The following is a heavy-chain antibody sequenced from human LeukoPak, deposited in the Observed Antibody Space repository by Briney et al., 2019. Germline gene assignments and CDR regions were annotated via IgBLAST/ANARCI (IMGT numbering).Heavy chain of an antibody. CDR1: GGSISSSSHY. CDR2: GTMYYSAST. CDR3: ARWGIAAHDAFDI. D-gene: IGHD6-13*01. Sequence: SETLSLTCTVSGGSISSSSHYWGWIRQPPGKGLEWIGSGTMYYSASTYYNPSLKSRVTISVDTSKNQFSLKLSSVTAADTAVYYCARWGIAAHDAFDIWGQGTMVTVSS. V-gene: IGHV4-39*07. J-gene: IGHJ3*02.